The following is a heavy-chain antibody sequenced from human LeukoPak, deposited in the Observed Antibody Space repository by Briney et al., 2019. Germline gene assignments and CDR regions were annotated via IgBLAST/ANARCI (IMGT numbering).Heavy chain of an antibody. Sequence: KPSETLSLTCAVYGGSFSGYYWSWIRQPPGKGLEWIGEINHSGSTNYNPSLKSRVTISVDTSKNQFSLKLSSVTAADTAVYYCARSELSSGWSFDHWGQGTLVTVSS. D-gene: IGHD6-19*01. CDR2: INHSGST. CDR3: ARSELSSGWSFDH. V-gene: IGHV4-34*01. CDR1: GGSFSGYY. J-gene: IGHJ4*02.